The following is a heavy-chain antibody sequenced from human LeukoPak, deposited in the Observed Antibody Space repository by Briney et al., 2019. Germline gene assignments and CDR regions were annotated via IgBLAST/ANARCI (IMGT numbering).Heavy chain of an antibody. D-gene: IGHD3-22*01. Sequence: GGSLRLSCAASGFTFSSYAMHWVRQAPGKGLEWVAVISYDGSNKYYADFVKGRFTISRDNSKNTLYLQMNSLRAEDTAVYYCAREGTMIVVAMGYFAYWGQGTLVTVSS. CDR1: GFTFSSYA. V-gene: IGHV3-30*01. J-gene: IGHJ4*02. CDR2: ISYDGSNK. CDR3: AREGTMIVVAMGYFAY.